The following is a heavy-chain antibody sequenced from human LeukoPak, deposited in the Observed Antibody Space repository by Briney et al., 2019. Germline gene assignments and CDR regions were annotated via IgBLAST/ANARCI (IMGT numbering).Heavy chain of an antibody. V-gene: IGHV4-59*08. J-gene: IGHJ4*02. CDR2: IYYSGST. Sequence: SETLSLTCTVSGDSISSYYWSWIRQPPGKGLEWIGYIYYSGSTNYSPSLKSRVTISVDTSKNQFSLKLSSVTAADTAAYCCARRSVAAKYYFDYWGQGTLVTVSS. CDR1: GDSISSYY. D-gene: IGHD6-19*01. CDR3: ARRSVAAKYYFDY.